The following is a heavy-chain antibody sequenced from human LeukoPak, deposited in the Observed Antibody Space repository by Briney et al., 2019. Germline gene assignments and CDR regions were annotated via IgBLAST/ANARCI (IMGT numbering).Heavy chain of an antibody. CDR3: AKTTPAKLLRFLEWLLNYFDY. CDR1: GGSITTYY. D-gene: IGHD3-3*01. Sequence: SETLSLTCTVSGGSITTYYWSWIRQPAGEALEWIGRIYMSGSTNYNPSLKSRVTMSLDTSKNQFSLKLTSVTAADTAVYYCAKTTPAKLLRFLEWLLNYFDYWGQGTLVTVSS. CDR2: IYMSGST. V-gene: IGHV4-4*07. J-gene: IGHJ4*02.